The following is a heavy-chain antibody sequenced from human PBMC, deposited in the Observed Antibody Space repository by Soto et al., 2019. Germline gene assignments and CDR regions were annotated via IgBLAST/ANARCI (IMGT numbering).Heavy chain of an antibody. CDR3: ARKSDDSVWYYFDY. Sequence: SETLSLTCAVSGGLISSGNWWTWVRQAPGKGLEWIGEIYHSGSTKYNPSLKTRVTMSVDKSKNQFSLRLNSVTAADTAVYYCARKSDDSVWYYFDYWGQGTLFTVSS. CDR1: GGLISSGNW. CDR2: IYHSGST. V-gene: IGHV4-4*02. D-gene: IGHD6-19*01. J-gene: IGHJ4*02.